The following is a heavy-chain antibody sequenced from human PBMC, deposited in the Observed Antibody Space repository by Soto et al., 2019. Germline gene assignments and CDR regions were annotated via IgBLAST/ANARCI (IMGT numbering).Heavy chain of an antibody. Sequence: QVQLVESGGGVVQPGRSLRLSCAASGFTFSSYGMHWVRQAPGKGLEWVAVISNDGSNKYYADSVKGRFIISRDNSKNTLYMQMNSLRAEDTAVYYCAKANHGYYFDYWGQGTLVTVSS. J-gene: IGHJ4*02. CDR1: GFTFSSYG. V-gene: IGHV3-30*18. CDR3: AKANHGYYFDY. CDR2: ISNDGSNK.